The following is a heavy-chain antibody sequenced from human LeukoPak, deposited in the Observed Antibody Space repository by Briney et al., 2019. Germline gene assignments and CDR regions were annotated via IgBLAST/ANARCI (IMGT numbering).Heavy chain of an antibody. CDR1: GGSISSGSYY. Sequence: SQTLSLTCTVSGGSISSGSYYWSWIRQPAGKXXXXIGRIYTSGGTNYNPSLKSRVTISVDTSKNQFSLKLSSVTAADTAVYYCARDAGYCSSTSCYILHYYGMDVWGQGTTVTVSS. J-gene: IGHJ6*02. D-gene: IGHD2-2*01. CDR3: ARDAGYCSSTSCYILHYYGMDV. CDR2: IYTSGGT. V-gene: IGHV4-61*02.